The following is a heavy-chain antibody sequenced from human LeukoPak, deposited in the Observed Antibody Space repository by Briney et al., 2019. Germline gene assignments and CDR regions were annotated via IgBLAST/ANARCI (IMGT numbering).Heavy chain of an antibody. CDR2: INSDGSWT. CDR3: VSFYETG. Sequence: GGSLRLSCAASGNYRMHSVRQAPGKGLVWVSHINSDGSWTSYADSVKGRFTISKDNAKNTVYLQMNNLRAEDTAVYYCVSFYETGWGRGTLVTVSS. D-gene: IGHD2/OR15-2a*01. V-gene: IGHV3-74*01. J-gene: IGHJ4*02. CDR1: GNYR.